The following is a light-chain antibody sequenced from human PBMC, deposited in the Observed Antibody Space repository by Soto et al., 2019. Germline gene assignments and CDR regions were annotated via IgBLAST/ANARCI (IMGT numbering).Light chain of an antibody. CDR3: QRYGSSPSWT. CDR1: QSVSTSY. J-gene: IGKJ1*01. Sequence: ESVLTQSPGTLSLSPGERATLSCRASQSVSTSYLAWYQQKPGQAPRLLIYGASSRATGIPDRFSGSGSGTDFTLTIDRLEAEDFAVYYCQRYGSSPSWTFGQGTKLEIK. CDR2: GAS. V-gene: IGKV3-20*01.